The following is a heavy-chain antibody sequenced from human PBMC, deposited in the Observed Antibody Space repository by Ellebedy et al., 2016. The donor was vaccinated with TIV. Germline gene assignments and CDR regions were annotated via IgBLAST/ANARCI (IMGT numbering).Heavy chain of an antibody. CDR3: ARGRIQRRDFVVVAADRKWYFDL. Sequence: PSETLSLTCAVPGGSFGGYYWSWIRQPPGKGLELIGEINYSGSTNSSPSLKSRVSISLDTSKNQFSLKLASVTAADTAVYYCARGRIQRRDFVVVAADRKWYFDLWGRGTLVTVSS. V-gene: IGHV4-34*01. D-gene: IGHD2-15*01. J-gene: IGHJ2*01. CDR2: INYSGST. CDR1: GGSFGGYY.